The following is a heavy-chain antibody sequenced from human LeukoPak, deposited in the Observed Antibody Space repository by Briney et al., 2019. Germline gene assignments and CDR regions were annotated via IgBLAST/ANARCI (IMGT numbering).Heavy chain of an antibody. CDR2: INHGGSA. D-gene: IGHD5-24*01. J-gene: IGHJ4*02. Sequence: SETLSLTCAVYGGSFSGYYWTWIRQPPGKGLEWIGEINHGGSANYNPSLKSRVTISIDTSQTQFSLKLNSVTAADTAVYYCARGEEMANLKLDYWGQGTLVTVSS. CDR3: ARGEEMANLKLDY. V-gene: IGHV4-34*01. CDR1: GGSFSGYY.